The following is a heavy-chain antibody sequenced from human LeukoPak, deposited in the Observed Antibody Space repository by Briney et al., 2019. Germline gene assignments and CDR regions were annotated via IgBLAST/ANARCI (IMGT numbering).Heavy chain of an antibody. CDR2: INPSGGSA. Sequence: GASVKVSCKASGYTFTSYYIHWVRQAPGQGLEWMGIINPSGGSASYAQKFQGRVTMTRDMSTSTVYMELSNLKSEDTAVYYCARDFALYPLVVIVPEYAFDIWGQGTMVTVSS. CDR3: ARDFALYPLVVIVPEYAFDI. CDR1: GYTFTSYY. V-gene: IGHV1-46*01. J-gene: IGHJ3*02. D-gene: IGHD2-15*01.